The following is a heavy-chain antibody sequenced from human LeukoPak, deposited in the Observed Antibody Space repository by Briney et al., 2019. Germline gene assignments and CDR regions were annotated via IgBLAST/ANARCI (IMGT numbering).Heavy chain of an antibody. CDR1: GFTFSDYY. V-gene: IGHV3-69-1*01. CDR3: AKVAVVLNYFDY. D-gene: IGHD6-19*01. CDR2: ISSSSTI. Sequence: PGGSLRLSCAASGFTFSDYYMNWVRQAPGKGLEWVSSISSSSTIYYADSVKGRFTIPRDNAKNSLHLQMNSLRAEDTAVYYCAKVAVVLNYFDYWGQGTLVTVSS. J-gene: IGHJ4*02.